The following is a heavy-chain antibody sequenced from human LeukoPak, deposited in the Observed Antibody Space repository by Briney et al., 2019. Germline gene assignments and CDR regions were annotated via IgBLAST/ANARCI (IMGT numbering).Heavy chain of an antibody. V-gene: IGHV4-59*08. D-gene: IGHD2-21*01. CDR3: ARTPAYCGGDCSSDAFDI. CDR1: GGSISGYY. CDR2: IYYSGST. Sequence: SETLSLTCTVSGGSISGYYWSWVRQPPGKGLEWIGYIYYSGSTNYNPSLKSRVTILVDTSKNQFSLKLTSVTAADTAVYYCARTPAYCGGDCSSDAFDIWGQGTMVTVSS. J-gene: IGHJ3*02.